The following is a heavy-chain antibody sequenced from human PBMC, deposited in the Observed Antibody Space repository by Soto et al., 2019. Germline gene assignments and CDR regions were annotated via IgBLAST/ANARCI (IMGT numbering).Heavy chain of an antibody. J-gene: IGHJ4*02. Sequence: QVQLVESGGGVVQPGRSLRLSCAASGFTFSSYGMHWVRQAPGKGLEWVAVIWYDGSNKYYADSVKGRITISRDNSKNTLYLQMNSLRAEDTAVYYCARGGVEQLGGYYFDYWGQGTLVTVSS. CDR2: IWYDGSNK. V-gene: IGHV3-33*01. D-gene: IGHD6-6*01. CDR1: GFTFSSYG. CDR3: ARGGVEQLGGYYFDY.